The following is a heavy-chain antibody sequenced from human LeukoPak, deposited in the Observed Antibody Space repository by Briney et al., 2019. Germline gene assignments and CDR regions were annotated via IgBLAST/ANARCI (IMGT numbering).Heavy chain of an antibody. CDR2: IKSKTDGGTT. CDR3: TTRYGSGSYYNPPP. CDR1: GFTFSNAW. V-gene: IGHV3-15*01. D-gene: IGHD3-10*01. Sequence: PGGSLRLSCVASGFTFSNAWMSWVRQAPGKGLEWVGRIKSKTDGGTTDYAAPVKGRFTISRDDSKNTLYLQMNSLKTEDTAVYYCTTRYGSGSYYNPPPWGQGTLVTVSS. J-gene: IGHJ4*02.